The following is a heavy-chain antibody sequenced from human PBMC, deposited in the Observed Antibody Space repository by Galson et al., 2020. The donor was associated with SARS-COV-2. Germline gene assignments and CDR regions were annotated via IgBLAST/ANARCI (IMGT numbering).Heavy chain of an antibody. CDR1: GGSISSGGHY. CDR3: ARAPGSSCGWFAP. Sequence: SETLSLTCTVSGGSISSGGHYCTWIRQHPGKGLEWIGYSYYRGSTNYNPSLKSRITISVDTSKNQFSLKLSSVTDADTALYYCARAPGSSCGWFAPWGQGTLVTVSS. CDR2: SYYRGST. D-gene: IGHD6-13*01. V-gene: IGHV4-31*03. J-gene: IGHJ5*02.